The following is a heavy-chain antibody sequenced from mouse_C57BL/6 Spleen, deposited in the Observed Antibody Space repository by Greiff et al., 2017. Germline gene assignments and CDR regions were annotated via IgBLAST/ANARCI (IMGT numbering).Heavy chain of an antibody. D-gene: IGHD1-1*01. V-gene: IGHV1-50*01. Sequence: QVQLQQPGAELVKPGASVKLSCKASGYTFTSYWMQWVKQRPGQGLEWIGEIDPSDSNTNYNQKFKGKATLTVDTSSSTAYMQLSSLTSEASAVYYFARDYGSSYFYVDYWGQGTTLTVSS. CDR2: IDPSDSNT. J-gene: IGHJ2*01. CDR3: ARDYGSSYFYVDY. CDR1: GYTFTSYW.